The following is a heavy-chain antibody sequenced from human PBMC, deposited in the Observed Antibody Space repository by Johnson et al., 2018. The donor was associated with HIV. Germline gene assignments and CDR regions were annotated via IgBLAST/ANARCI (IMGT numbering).Heavy chain of an antibody. D-gene: IGHD3-10*01. V-gene: IGHV3-30*18. CDR3: AKDRLLWFRELWPHDAFDI. J-gene: IGHJ3*02. CDR1: GFTFDDYG. Sequence: QVQLVESGGGVVRPGGSLRLPCAASGFTFDDYGMIWVRQAPGKGLEWVAVISYDESTKDYADSLKARFTIPSDNSKNTLYLQMNSLRAEDTAVYYCAKDRLLWFRELWPHDAFDIWGQGTMVAVSS. CDR2: ISYDESTK.